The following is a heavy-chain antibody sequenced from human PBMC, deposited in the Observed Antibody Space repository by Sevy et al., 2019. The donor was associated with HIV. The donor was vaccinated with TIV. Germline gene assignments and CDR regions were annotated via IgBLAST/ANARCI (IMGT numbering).Heavy chain of an antibody. CDR3: ARGYSNLRGYSYGTYYFDY. CDR2: IKQDGSEK. Sequence: GGSLRLSCAASGFTFSSYGMHWVRQAPGKGLEWVANIKQDGSEKYYVDSVKGRFTISRDNAKNSLYLQMNSLRAEDTAVYYCARGYSNLRGYSYGTYYFDYWGQGTLVTVSS. J-gene: IGHJ4*02. CDR1: GFTFSSYG. D-gene: IGHD5-18*01. V-gene: IGHV3-7*04.